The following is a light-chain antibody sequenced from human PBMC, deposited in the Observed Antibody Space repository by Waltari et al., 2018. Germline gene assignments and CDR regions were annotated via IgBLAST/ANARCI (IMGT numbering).Light chain of an antibody. V-gene: IGLV1-47*01. CDR3: ATWDDGLSGHWV. J-gene: IGLJ3*02. CDR1: SSNIGSNF. CDR2: KDN. Sequence: QSVLTQPPSASGTPGQRVTISCSGTSSNIGSNFVYWYQQLSGTAPKLLIYKDNQRPPGVPDRFSCSRSGTSASLTISGLRSADESHFYCATWDDGLSGHWVFGGGTKLTVL.